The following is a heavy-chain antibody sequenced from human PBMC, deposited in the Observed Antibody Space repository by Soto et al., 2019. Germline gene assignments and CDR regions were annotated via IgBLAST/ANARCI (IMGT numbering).Heavy chain of an antibody. CDR2: INAGNGNT. CDR1: GYTFTSYA. V-gene: IGHV1-3*01. D-gene: IGHD5-12*01. J-gene: IGHJ6*02. Sequence: ASVKVSCKASGYTFTSYAMHWVRQATGQRLEWMGWINAGNGNTKYSQKFQGRVTITRDTSASTAYMGLSSLRSEDTAVYYCAGESVATNYYYGMDVWGQGTTVTVSS. CDR3: AGESVATNYYYGMDV.